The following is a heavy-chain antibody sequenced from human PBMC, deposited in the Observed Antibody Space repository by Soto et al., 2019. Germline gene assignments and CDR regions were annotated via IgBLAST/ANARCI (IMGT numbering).Heavy chain of an antibody. CDR3: ARDRAYSSGWYVY. CDR2: IIPIFGTA. J-gene: IGHJ4*02. V-gene: IGHV1-69*01. D-gene: IGHD6-19*01. CDR1: GGTFSSYG. Sequence: QVQLVQSGAEVKKPGSSVKVSCKASGGTFSSYGISWVRQAPGQGLEWMGGIIPIFGTANYAQKFQGRVTVTADESTSTAYMELCSLRSVDTAVYYCARDRAYSSGWYVYWGQGTLVTISS.